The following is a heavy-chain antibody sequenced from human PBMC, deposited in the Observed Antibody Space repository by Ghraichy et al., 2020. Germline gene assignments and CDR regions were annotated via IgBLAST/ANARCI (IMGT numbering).Heavy chain of an antibody. Sequence: SETLSLTCIVSNYSLITGYYWAWIRQSPGKGLEWIGSVYHNGNAYYIPSLKGRVTISVDTSKNNCSLRLSSVTAADTAVYYCARVNSFLTLRNSEASGSFDFWGQGTMITVSS. V-gene: IGHV4-38-2*02. J-gene: IGHJ3*01. D-gene: IGHD2/OR15-2a*01. CDR2: VYHNGNA. CDR3: ARVNSFLTLRNSEASGSFDF. CDR1: NYSLITGYY.